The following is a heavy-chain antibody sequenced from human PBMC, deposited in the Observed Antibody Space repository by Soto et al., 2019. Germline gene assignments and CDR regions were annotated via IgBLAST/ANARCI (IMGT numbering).Heavy chain of an antibody. Sequence: EVQLLESGGGLVQRGGSLRLSCAASGFTFSSYAMTWVRQAPGKGLEWVSATGAVGASTYYADSVKGRFTISRDNSKNTLYLQMNSLRVEDTAVYYCAKDPGAGAVHYFDYWGQGTQVTVSS. CDR3: AKDPGAGAVHYFDY. D-gene: IGHD6-6*01. J-gene: IGHJ4*02. V-gene: IGHV3-23*01. CDR1: GFTFSSYA. CDR2: TGAVGAST.